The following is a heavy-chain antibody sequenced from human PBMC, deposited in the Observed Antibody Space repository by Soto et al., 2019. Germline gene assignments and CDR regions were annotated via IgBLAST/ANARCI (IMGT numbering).Heavy chain of an antibody. Sequence: EVQLVESGGALVQPGRSLRLSCAASGFNFDDYAMHWVRQAPGKGLEWVSGISWNSDYIGYADSVKGRFTISRDNAKKSLYLQMNSLRAEDTALYYCAKESSGYNSGWRGYFQHWGQGTLITVSS. CDR1: GFNFDDYA. V-gene: IGHV3-9*01. D-gene: IGHD6-19*01. J-gene: IGHJ1*01. CDR3: AKESSGYNSGWRGYFQH. CDR2: ISWNSDYI.